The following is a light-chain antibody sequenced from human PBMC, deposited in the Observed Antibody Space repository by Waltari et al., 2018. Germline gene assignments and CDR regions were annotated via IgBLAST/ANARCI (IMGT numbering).Light chain of an antibody. CDR3: QQSYSMFLT. CDR1: QSISSY. CDR2: AAS. Sequence: DIQMTQSPSSLSASVGDRVTITCRASQSISSYLNWYQQKPGKAPKLLIYAASSLQSGVPSRFSGSGSGTDFTLTISSLQPEDFATYYCQQSYSMFLTFGGGTKVEIK. V-gene: IGKV1-39*01. J-gene: IGKJ4*01.